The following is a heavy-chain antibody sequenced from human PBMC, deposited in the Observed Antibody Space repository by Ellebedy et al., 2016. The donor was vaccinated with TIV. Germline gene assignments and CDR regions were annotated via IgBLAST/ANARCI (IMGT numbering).Heavy chain of an antibody. CDR2: IKQDGSEK. V-gene: IGHV3-7*04. D-gene: IGHD2-15*01. CDR3: ARPPNRPDCSGGSCYPDAFDI. J-gene: IGHJ3*02. Sequence: GESLKISCAASGFTFSSYWMSWVRQAPGKGLEWVANIKQDGSEKYYVDSVKGRFTISRDNAKNSLSLQMNSLRAEATAVYYCARPPNRPDCSGGSCYPDAFDIWGQGTMVTVSS. CDR1: GFTFSSYW.